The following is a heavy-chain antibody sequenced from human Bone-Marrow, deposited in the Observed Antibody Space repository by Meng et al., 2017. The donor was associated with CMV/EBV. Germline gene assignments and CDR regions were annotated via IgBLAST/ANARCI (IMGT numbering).Heavy chain of an antibody. CDR2: ISAYNGNT. J-gene: IGHJ5*02. Sequence: ASVKVSCKASGYTFTGYYMHWVRQAPGQGLEWMGWISAYNGNTNYAQKLQGRVTMTTDTSTSTAYMELRSLRSDDTAVYYCARGRHTIWFDPWGQGTLVTVSS. V-gene: IGHV1-18*04. D-gene: IGHD3-3*01. CDR1: GYTFTGYY. CDR3: ARGRHTIWFDP.